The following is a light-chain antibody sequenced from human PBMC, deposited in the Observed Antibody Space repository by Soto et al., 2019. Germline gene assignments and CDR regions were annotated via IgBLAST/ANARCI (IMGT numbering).Light chain of an antibody. CDR2: AAY. CDR3: QQSYSTPPYT. J-gene: IGKJ2*01. Sequence: DIQMTQSPSSLSTSVGDRVTITCRASQYINNYLNWYQQKPGKAPKLLIFAAYNLQSGVPSRFSGSGSGPDFTLTISSLQPEDFATYYCQQSYSTPPYTFGQGTKLDMK. V-gene: IGKV1-39*01. CDR1: QYINNY.